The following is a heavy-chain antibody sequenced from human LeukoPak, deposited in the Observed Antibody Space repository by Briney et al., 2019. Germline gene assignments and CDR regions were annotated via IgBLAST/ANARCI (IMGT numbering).Heavy chain of an antibody. CDR1: GGSISSYY. Sequence: SETLSLTSTVSGGSISSYYWSWIRQPAGKGLEWIGRIYTSGSTNYNPSLKSRVTMSVDTSKNQFSLKLSSVTAADTAVYYCAREEGRYCSSTSCYIGAFDIWGQGTMVTVSS. V-gene: IGHV4-4*07. CDR3: AREEGRYCSSTSCYIGAFDI. CDR2: IYTSGST. D-gene: IGHD2-2*02. J-gene: IGHJ3*02.